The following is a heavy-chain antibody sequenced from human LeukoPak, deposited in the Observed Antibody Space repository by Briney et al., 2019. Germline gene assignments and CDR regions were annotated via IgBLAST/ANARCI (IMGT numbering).Heavy chain of an antibody. J-gene: IGHJ6*03. CDR2: INPSGGST. V-gene: IGHV1-46*01. Sequence: ASVKVSCNASGYSFINYYMHWVRQAPGQGLEWMGMINPSGGSTSYTQKLQGRVTMTRDMSTSTVYMELSSLRSEDTAVYYCARGQGRCDHEYYYYYYMDVWGKGTTVTVSS. D-gene: IGHD2-21*02. CDR3: ARGQGRCDHEYYYYYYMDV. CDR1: GYSFINYY.